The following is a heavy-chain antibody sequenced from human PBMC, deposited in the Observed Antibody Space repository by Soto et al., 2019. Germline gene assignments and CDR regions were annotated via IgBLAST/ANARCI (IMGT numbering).Heavy chain of an antibody. CDR1: GFTFSSYA. D-gene: IGHD5-18*01. V-gene: IGHV3-23*01. CDR2: ISGSGGST. J-gene: IGHJ4*02. Sequence: GGSLRLSCAASGFTFSSYAMSWVRQAPGKGLEWVSAISGSGGSTYYADSVKGRFTISRDNSKNTLYLQMNSLRAEDTAVYYCAKQEGLQLWLSSYFDYWGQGTLVTVSS. CDR3: AKQEGLQLWLSSYFDY.